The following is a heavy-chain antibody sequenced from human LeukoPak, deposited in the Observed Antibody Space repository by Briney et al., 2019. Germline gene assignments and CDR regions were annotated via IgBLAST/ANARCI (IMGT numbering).Heavy chain of an antibody. J-gene: IGHJ6*03. CDR2: IYNSEIT. CDR3: AKGGGSSFRGDYYYYYMDV. Sequence: SETLSLTCTVSGAAITDYYWSWIRQAPGKGLEFIGYIYNSEITNYNPSLTSGVTMSVDTSKNQFSLKLKSVTAADTAVYYCAKGGGSSFRGDYYYYYMDVWGKGTTVTVSS. V-gene: IGHV4-59*01. CDR1: GAAITDYY. D-gene: IGHD2-15*01.